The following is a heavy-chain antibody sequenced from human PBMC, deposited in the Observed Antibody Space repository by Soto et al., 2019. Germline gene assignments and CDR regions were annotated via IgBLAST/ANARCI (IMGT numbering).Heavy chain of an antibody. CDR2: IWYDGSNK. V-gene: IGHV3-33*01. CDR3: ARRDPTVTTQREGLFDP. D-gene: IGHD4-17*01. CDR1: GFTFSSYG. J-gene: IGHJ5*02. Sequence: GGSLRLSCAASGFTFSSYGMHWVRQAPGKGLEWVAVIWYDGSNKYYADSVKGRFTISRDNSKNTLYLQMNSLRAADTAVYYCARRDPTVTTQREGLFDPWGQGTLVTVSS.